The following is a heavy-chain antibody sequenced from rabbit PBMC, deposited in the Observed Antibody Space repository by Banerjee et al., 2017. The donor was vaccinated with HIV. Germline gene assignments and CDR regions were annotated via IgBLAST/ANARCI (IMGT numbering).Heavy chain of an antibody. Sequence: QSLEESGGDLVEPGASLTLTCTASGFSLSSTYYMCWVRQAPGKGLEWITCIVTGDGNIYYASWAKGRFTISKTSSTTVTLQMTSLTAADTATYFCARDIHGFGLWGPGTLVTVS. CDR2: IVTGDGNI. J-gene: IGHJ4*01. D-gene: IGHD6-1*01. V-gene: IGHV1S40*01. CDR3: ARDIHGFGL. CDR1: GFSLSSTYY.